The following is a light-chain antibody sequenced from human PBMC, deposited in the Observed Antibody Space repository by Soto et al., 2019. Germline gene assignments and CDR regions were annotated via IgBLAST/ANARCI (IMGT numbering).Light chain of an antibody. CDR1: RSNIGNNA. J-gene: IGLJ3*02. CDR2: KNN. CDR3: ATWDDSLNARGV. Sequence: QSVLTQTPSASGTPGQTVTISCSGSRSNIGNNAVSWYQQFPGTAPKLLIYKNNQRPSGVPHRFSGSKSGTSASLAISGLQYEEEADYYCATWDDSLNARGVFGGGTKVTVL. V-gene: IGLV1-44*01.